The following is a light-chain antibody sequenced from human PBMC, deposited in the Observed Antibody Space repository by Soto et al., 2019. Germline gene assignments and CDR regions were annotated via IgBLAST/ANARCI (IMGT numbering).Light chain of an antibody. CDR2: LAS. Sequence: DIVLTQSPLSLSVTPGEPASISCRSSQSLLHSNGNNYLEWYLQKPGQSPQVLIYLASNRASGVXDXXSGSGSGKDFTLKISRVEAEDVGVYYCKQALQNPLTFGGGTKVEIK. J-gene: IGKJ4*01. V-gene: IGKV2-28*01. CDR1: QSLLHSNGNNY. CDR3: KQALQNPLT.